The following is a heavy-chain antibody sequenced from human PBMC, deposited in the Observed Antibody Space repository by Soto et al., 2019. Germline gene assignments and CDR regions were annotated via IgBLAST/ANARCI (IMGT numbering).Heavy chain of an antibody. V-gene: IGHV1-3*01. D-gene: IGHD1-26*01. CDR1: GYTFTSYA. Sequence: EASVKVSCKASGYTFTSYAMHWVRQAPGQRLEWMGWINAGNGNTKYSQKFQGRVTITRDTSASTAYMELSSLRSEDTAVYYCARTCCGSYHFDYWGQGTLVTVSS. CDR3: ARTCCGSYHFDY. J-gene: IGHJ4*02. CDR2: INAGNGNT.